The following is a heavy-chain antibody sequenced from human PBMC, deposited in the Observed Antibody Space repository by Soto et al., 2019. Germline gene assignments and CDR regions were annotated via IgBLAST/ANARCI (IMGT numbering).Heavy chain of an antibody. CDR2: IIPILGTA. D-gene: IGHD3-22*01. CDR3: TSFDSNGYYPQNHY. J-gene: IGHJ4*02. Sequence: QVVLAQSGAEVKKPGSSVKVSCKVSGGSFSSCSINWVRKAPGQRFEWMGGIIPILGTANFTQKFQDRVTFTADESTATAYMTLSSLTSEDTAFYYCTSFDSNGYYPQNHYWGPGTQVTVSS. V-gene: IGHV1-69*01. CDR1: GGSFSSCS.